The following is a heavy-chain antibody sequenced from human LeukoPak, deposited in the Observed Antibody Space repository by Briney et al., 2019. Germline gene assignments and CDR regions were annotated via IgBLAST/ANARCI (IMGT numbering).Heavy chain of an antibody. D-gene: IGHD2-15*01. CDR1: GFTFSSYA. V-gene: IGHV3-30-3*01. CDR3: ARIGRGYCSGGSCYALSDFDY. CDR2: ISYDGSNK. Sequence: GGSLRLSCAASGFTFSSYAMHWVRQAPGKGLEWVAVISYDGSNKYYADSVKGRFTISRDNSKNTLYLQMNSLRAEDTAVYYCARIGRGYCSGGSCYALSDFDYWGQGTLVTVSS. J-gene: IGHJ4*02.